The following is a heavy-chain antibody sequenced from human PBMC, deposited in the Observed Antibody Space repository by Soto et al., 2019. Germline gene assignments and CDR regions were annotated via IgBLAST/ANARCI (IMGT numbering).Heavy chain of an antibody. V-gene: IGHV3-21*01. CDR1: GFTFSSYA. CDR2: ISSSSSYI. J-gene: IGHJ1*01. D-gene: IGHD2-21*01. CDR3: ARDLGSYCGGDCPFQH. Sequence: GGSLRLSCVASGFTFSSYAMSWVRQAPGKGLEWVSSISSSSSYIYYADSVKGRFTISRDNAKNSLYLQMNSLRAEDTAVYYCARDLGSYCGGDCPFQHWGQGTLVTVSS.